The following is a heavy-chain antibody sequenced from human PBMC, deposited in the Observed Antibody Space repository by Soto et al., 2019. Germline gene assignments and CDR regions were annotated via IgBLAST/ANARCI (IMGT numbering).Heavy chain of an antibody. Sequence: GGSLRLSCAASGFTFSSYAMSWVRQAPGKGLEWVSAISGSGGSTYYADSVKGRFTISRDNSKNTLYLQMNSLRAEDTAVYYCAERGLTFYYYGMDVWGQGTTVTVSS. CDR2: ISGSGGST. V-gene: IGHV3-23*01. J-gene: IGHJ6*02. CDR1: GFTFSSYA. CDR3: AERGLTFYYYGMDV. D-gene: IGHD2-8*01.